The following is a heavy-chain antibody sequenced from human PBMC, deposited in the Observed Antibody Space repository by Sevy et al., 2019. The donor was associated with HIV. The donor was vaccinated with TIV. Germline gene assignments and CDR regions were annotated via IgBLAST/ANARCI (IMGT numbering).Heavy chain of an antibody. CDR1: GHTSSDYY. CDR3: ATEYSYDY. J-gene: IGHJ4*02. D-gene: IGHD4-4*01. V-gene: IGHV1-2*02. CDR2: INSKSGAT. Sequence: ASVKVSCKASGHTSSDYYIQWVRQAPGQGLEWMGWINSKSGATSYPQKFQGRVTMTSDTSISTAYMELSRLRSEDTAVYYCATEYSYDYWGQGTLVTVSS.